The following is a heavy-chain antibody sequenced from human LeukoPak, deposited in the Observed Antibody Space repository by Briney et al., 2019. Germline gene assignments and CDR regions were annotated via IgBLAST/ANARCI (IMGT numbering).Heavy chain of an antibody. CDR1: GFTFCSYI. D-gene: IGHD5-24*01. CDR3: AKDIVQRWPHTTHDY. Sequence: GGSLRLSCAASGFTFCSYIMSWVRQAPGKGLEWVSAISGSGGSTYYADSVKGRFTISRDNSKNTLYLQMNSLRAEDTAVYYCAKDIVQRWPHTTHDYWGQGTLVTVSS. V-gene: IGHV3-23*01. CDR2: ISGSGGST. J-gene: IGHJ4*02.